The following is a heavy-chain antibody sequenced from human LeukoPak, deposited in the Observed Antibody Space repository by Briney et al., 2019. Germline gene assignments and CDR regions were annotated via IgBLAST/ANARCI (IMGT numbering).Heavy chain of an antibody. CDR1: GFTFSNSA. CDR2: ISDSGRST. J-gene: IGHJ4*02. D-gene: IGHD5-12*01. V-gene: IGHV3-23*01. Sequence: PGGSLRLSCAASGFTFSNSAMSWVRQAPGKGLEWVAAISDSGRSTYYADSVKGRFTISRGNSKNTLYLQMSSLRAEDTAVYYCAKDHSDYPSFFDYWGQGTLVTVSS. CDR3: AKDHSDYPSFFDY.